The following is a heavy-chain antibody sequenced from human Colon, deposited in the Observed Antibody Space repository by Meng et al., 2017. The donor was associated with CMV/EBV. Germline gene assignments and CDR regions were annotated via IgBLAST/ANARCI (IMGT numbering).Heavy chain of an antibody. CDR3: AKDLSKFWSFHYYYCGMDV. V-gene: IGHV3-21*01. D-gene: IGHD3-3*01. Sequence: GGSLRLSCATSGFTFSSYTMHWVRQAPGKGLEWVSSISTSATKIYYADSVRGRFTMSRDNSKNTVYLQMNSLRAEDTAVYYCAKDLSKFWSFHYYYCGMDVWGQGTTVTVSS. J-gene: IGHJ6*02. CDR1: GFTFSSYT. CDR2: ISTSATKI.